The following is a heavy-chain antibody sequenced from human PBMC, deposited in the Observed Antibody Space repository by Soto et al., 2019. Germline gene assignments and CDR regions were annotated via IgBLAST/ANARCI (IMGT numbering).Heavy chain of an antibody. CDR3: VRDRGTTLRMDV. J-gene: IGHJ6*02. V-gene: IGHV4-34*09. CDR1: GGSFSGYY. D-gene: IGHD3-10*01. CDR2: INHSGST. Sequence: TLSLTCAVYGGSFSGYYWSGIRQPPGKGLEWIGEINHSGSTNYNPSLKSRVTISLDTSKNQFSLKVNSVTAADTAVYYCVRDRGTTLRMDVWGQGTTVIVSS.